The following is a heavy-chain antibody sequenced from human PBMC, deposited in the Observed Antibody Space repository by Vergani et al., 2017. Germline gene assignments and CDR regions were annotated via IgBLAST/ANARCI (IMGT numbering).Heavy chain of an antibody. V-gene: IGHV3-33*08. CDR3: ARGDYDILTGYYLASQPFDY. D-gene: IGHD3-9*01. CDR2: IWYDGSNK. J-gene: IGHJ4*02. CDR1: GFTFSDFS. Sequence: QVQLVESGGGVVQPGGSLRLSCAASGFTFSDFSMSWVRQAPGKGLEWVALIWYDGSNKYYADSVKGRFTISRDNSKNTLHLQMNSLRAEDTAVYYCARGDYDILTGYYLASQPFDYWGQGTLVTVSS.